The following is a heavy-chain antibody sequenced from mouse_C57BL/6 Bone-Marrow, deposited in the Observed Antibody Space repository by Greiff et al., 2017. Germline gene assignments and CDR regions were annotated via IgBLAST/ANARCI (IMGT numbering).Heavy chain of an antibody. CDR1: GYTFTGYG. CDR3: ARLRVYYYGSSFAWFAY. CDR2: IYPRSGNT. J-gene: IGHJ3*01. Sequence: LVESGAELARPGASVKLSCKASGYTFTGYGISWVKQRTGQGLEWIGEIYPRSGNTYYNEKFKGKATLTADKSSSTAYMELRSLTSEDSAVYFCARLRVYYYGSSFAWFAYWGQGTLVTVSA. D-gene: IGHD1-1*01. V-gene: IGHV1-81*01.